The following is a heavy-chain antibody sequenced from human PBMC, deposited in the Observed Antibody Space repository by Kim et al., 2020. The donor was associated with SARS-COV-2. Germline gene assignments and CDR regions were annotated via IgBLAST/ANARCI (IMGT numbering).Heavy chain of an antibody. CDR1: GFTFRSYW. J-gene: IGHJ4*02. Sequence: GGSLRLSCASSGFTFRSYWMNWVRQAPGKGLEWVAGINEDGSEKYYVDSVKGRFTISRDNAKNSRYLQMNSLRAEDTALYYCAKVLNYHLDYWGQGTLVTVSS. CDR3: AKVLNYHLDY. D-gene: IGHD2-2*01. V-gene: IGHV3-7*03. CDR2: INEDGSEK.